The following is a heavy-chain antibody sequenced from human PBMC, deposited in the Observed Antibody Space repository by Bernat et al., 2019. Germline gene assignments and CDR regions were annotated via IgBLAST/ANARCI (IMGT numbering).Heavy chain of an antibody. V-gene: IGHV3-30*18. CDR2: ISNDGRNK. J-gene: IGHJ4*02. CDR3: AKERDSSNWYGGGFDY. CDR1: GFTFSSYG. D-gene: IGHD6-13*01. Sequence: QVQLVESGGGVVQPGRSLRLSCAASGFTFSSYGMHWVRQAPGKGLEWVAVISNDGRNKYFADSVKERLPISRDNSQKSLYLQMNSLRLEDTAVFYCAKERDSSNWYGGGFDYWGQGTLVTV.